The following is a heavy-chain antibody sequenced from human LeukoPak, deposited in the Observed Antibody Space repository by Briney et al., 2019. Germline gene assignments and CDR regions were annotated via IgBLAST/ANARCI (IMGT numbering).Heavy chain of an antibody. Sequence: PGGSLRLSCAASGITFSSYAMHWVRQAPGKGLEWVAVISYDGSNKYYADSVKGRFTISRDNAKNSLYLQMNSLRAEDTALYYCAKDISSSWYDANWFDPWGQGTLVTVSS. CDR2: ISYDGSNK. V-gene: IGHV3-30*01. CDR3: AKDISSSWYDANWFDP. CDR1: GITFSSYA. D-gene: IGHD6-13*01. J-gene: IGHJ5*02.